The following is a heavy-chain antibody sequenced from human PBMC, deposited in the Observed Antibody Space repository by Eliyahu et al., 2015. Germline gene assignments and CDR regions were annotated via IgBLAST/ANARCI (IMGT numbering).Heavy chain of an antibody. CDR2: IFSNDEK. CDR1: GFSLXXARXV. Sequence: QVTLKESGPVLVKPTETLTLTCTVSGFSLXXARXVXSWIRQPPGKALEWLAHIFSNDEKXYSTSLKSRLTXSKDTSKSQVVLTMTNMDPVDTATYYCARIQYSSGWSGYYYYGMDVWGKGTTVTVSS. V-gene: IGHV2-26*01. J-gene: IGHJ6*04. CDR3: ARIQYSSGWSGYYYYGMDV. D-gene: IGHD6-19*01.